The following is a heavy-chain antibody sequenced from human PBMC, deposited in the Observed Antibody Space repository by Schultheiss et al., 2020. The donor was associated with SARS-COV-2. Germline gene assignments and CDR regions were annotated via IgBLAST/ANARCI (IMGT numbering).Heavy chain of an antibody. J-gene: IGHJ4*02. Sequence: GGSLRLSCAASGFTFSSYAMSWVRQAPGKGLEWVSAISGSGGSTYYADSVKGRFTISRDNSKNTLYLQMNSLKTEDTAVYYCTRDATGSRYWGQGTLVTVSS. CDR1: GFTFSSYA. CDR2: ISGSGGST. CDR3: TRDATGSRY. V-gene: IGHV3-23*01. D-gene: IGHD3-10*01.